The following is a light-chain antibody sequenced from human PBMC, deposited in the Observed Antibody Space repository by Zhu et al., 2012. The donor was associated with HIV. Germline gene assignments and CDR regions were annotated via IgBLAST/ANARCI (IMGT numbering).Light chain of an antibody. CDR2: GAS. J-gene: IGKJ5*01. CDR3: QQLYSHPLT. V-gene: IGKV1-9*01. Sequence: IQLTQSPSFLSASVGDRVTITCRASRGITSYLAWYQQKPGKAPKLLIYGASTLQGGVPSRFSGSGSGTQFTLTVSSLQPEDFAIYYCQQLYSHPLTFGQGTRLEIE. CDR1: RGITSY.